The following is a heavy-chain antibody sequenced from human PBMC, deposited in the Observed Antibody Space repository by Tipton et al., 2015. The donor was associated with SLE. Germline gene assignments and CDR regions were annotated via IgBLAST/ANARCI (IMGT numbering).Heavy chain of an antibody. CDR1: GFTFSFHT. CDR3: ARSLATTVPRFDH. V-gene: IGHV3-30*04. J-gene: IGHJ4*02. D-gene: IGHD5-24*01. Sequence: SLRLSCTASGFTFSFHTLNWVRQSPGKGLEWVALISYDGINEFFADSVKGRFTISRDDSTNTLYLQMNSLRAEDTAVYFCARSLATTVPRFDHWGQGTLVAVSS. CDR2: ISYDGINE.